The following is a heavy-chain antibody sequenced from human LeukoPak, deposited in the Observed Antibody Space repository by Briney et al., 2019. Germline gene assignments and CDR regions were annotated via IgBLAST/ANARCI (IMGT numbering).Heavy chain of an antibody. Sequence: TGGSLRLSCAASGFTFSSYAMTWVRQAPGKGLEWVSGISYTGGGTYYADSVKGRFTISRDNSKNTLYLQMNSLRAADTAVYYCAEHSGWFYYYGMDVWGQGTAVTVSS. CDR1: GFTFSSYA. J-gene: IGHJ6*02. CDR2: ISYTGGGT. V-gene: IGHV3-23*01. CDR3: AEHSGWFYYYGMDV. D-gene: IGHD6-19*01.